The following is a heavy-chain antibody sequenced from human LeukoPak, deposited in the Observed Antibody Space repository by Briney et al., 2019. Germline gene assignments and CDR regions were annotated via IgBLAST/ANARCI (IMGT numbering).Heavy chain of an antibody. Sequence: AGGSLRLSCAASGFTFSTCGMHWVRQAPGKGLEWVAVIWFDGITKYYADSVEGRFTISRDTSKNTLYLQMNSLRAEDTAVYYCTRDVGDPLSRKNDAFNFWGQGTTVTVSS. J-gene: IGHJ3*01. V-gene: IGHV3-33*01. CDR2: IWFDGITK. CDR1: GFTFSTCG. D-gene: IGHD3-16*01. CDR3: TRDVGDPLSRKNDAFNF.